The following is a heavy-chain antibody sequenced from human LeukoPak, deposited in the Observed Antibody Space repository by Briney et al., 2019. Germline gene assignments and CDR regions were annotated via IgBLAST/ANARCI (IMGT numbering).Heavy chain of an antibody. Sequence: SETLSLTCTVSGGSINSYYWSWIRQPPGKGLEWIGYIYYSGSTNYSPSLKGRATISVDTSKNQFSLKLSSVTAADTAVYYCARGLAAAGTSYFDYWGQGTLVTVSS. CDR3: ARGLAAAGTSYFDY. V-gene: IGHV4-59*01. CDR2: IYYSGST. J-gene: IGHJ4*02. CDR1: GGSINSYY. D-gene: IGHD6-13*01.